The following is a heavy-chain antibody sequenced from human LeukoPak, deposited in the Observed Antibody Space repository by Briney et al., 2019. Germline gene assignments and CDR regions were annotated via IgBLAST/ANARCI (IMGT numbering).Heavy chain of an antibody. V-gene: IGHV3-11*01. J-gene: IGHJ6*03. CDR1: GSTFSDYY. D-gene: IGHD3-10*01. CDR3: ARAVRGYYYYYMGV. Sequence: PGGSLRLSCAASGSTFSDYYMSWIRQAPGKGLEWVSYITSSGGTIYYADSVKGRFTISRDNAKNSLYLQMNSLRAEDTAVYYCARAVRGYYYYYMGVWGKGTTVTISS. CDR2: ITSSGGTI.